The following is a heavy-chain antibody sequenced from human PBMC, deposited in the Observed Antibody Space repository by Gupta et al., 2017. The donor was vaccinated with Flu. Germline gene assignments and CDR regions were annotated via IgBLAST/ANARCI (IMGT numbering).Heavy chain of an antibody. CDR3: ARLGKPGAFDI. Sequence: YHCSSFRQSPGKGLELFGYFFYGLSANSNPSLKSRLTILIAPSKNVFSLNLSSVTAADTAVYYCARLGKPGAFDIWALETTVTVSS. CDR1: YH. V-gene: IGHV4-59*08. CDR2: FFYGLSA. J-gene: IGHJ3*02. D-gene: IGHD1-26*01.